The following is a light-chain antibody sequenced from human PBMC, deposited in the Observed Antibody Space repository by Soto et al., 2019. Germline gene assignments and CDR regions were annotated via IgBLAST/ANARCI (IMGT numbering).Light chain of an antibody. CDR3: ETSDSNITWV. CDR2: LEGSGSY. CDR1: SGHSSYI. J-gene: IGLJ3*02. V-gene: IGLV4-60*02. Sequence: QAVVTQSSSVSASLGSSVKLTCTLSSGHSSYIIAWQQQQPGNAPRYLMKLEGSGSYNKGSGVPDRSSASSSGADRYLTTAHLAFEDVDDYYCETSDSNITWVFGAGTKLTVL.